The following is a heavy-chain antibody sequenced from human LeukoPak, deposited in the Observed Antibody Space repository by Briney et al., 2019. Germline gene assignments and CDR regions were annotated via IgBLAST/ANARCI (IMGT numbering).Heavy chain of an antibody. Sequence: SETLSLTCTVSGYSISSGYYWGWIREPPGKGLEWIGSIYHSGSTYDNPSLKSRVTISLDTSKNQLSLKLSSVTAADTAVYYCARESNYHGSGTGWFDPWGQGTLVTVSS. CDR3: ARESNYHGSGTGWFDP. CDR2: IYHSGST. J-gene: IGHJ5*02. D-gene: IGHD3-10*01. CDR1: GYSISSGYY. V-gene: IGHV4-38-2*02.